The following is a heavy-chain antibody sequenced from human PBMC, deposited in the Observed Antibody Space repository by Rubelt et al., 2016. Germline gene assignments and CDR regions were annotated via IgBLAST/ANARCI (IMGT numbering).Heavy chain of an antibody. V-gene: IGHV5-10-1*03. CDR1: GYSFTSYW. J-gene: IGHJ5*02. Sequence: EVQLVQSGAEVKKPGESLRISCKGSGYSFTSYWISWVRQMPGKGLEWMGRIDPSDSYTNYSPAVQGHVASSAYKSISTAYLQWSSLKASDTAMYYCARHVIHNWFDPWGQGTLVTVSS. CDR2: IDPSDSYT. CDR3: ARHVIHNWFDP. D-gene: IGHD2/OR15-2a*01.